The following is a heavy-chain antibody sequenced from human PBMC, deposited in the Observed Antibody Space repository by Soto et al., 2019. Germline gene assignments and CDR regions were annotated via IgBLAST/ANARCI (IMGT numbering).Heavy chain of an antibody. Sequence: ASVKVSCKASGYTFTSYGISWVRQAPGQGLEWMGWISAYNGNTNYAQKLQGRVTMTTDTSTSTAYMELRSLRSDDTAVYYCASSARTAHSGWHDAFDIWGQGTMVTVSS. V-gene: IGHV1-18*01. CDR2: ISAYNGNT. D-gene: IGHD6-19*01. J-gene: IGHJ3*02. CDR1: GYTFTSYG. CDR3: ASSARTAHSGWHDAFDI.